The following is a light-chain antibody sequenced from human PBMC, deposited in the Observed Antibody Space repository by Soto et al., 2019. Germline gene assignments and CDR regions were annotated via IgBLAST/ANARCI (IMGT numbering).Light chain of an antibody. CDR1: QSVSSY. CDR2: DAS. CDR3: QQRSNWPPWYT. J-gene: IGKJ2*01. Sequence: EIVLTQSPATLSLSPGERATLSCRASQSVSSYLAWYQQKPGQAPRLLIYDASNRATGIPARFSGSGSGTAFTLTISSLEPEDFAVYYCQQRSNWPPWYTFGQGTKLEIK. V-gene: IGKV3-11*01.